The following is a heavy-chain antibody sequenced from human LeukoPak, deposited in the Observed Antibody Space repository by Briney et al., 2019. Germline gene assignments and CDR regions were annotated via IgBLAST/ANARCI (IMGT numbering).Heavy chain of an antibody. D-gene: IGHD3-3*01. V-gene: IGHV1-8*01. Sequence: ASVKVSCKASGYTFTSYDINWVRQATGQGLEWIGWMNPNSGNTGYAQKFQGRVTMTRNTSISTAYMELSSLRSEDTAVYYCARGAATGYDFNYYYYYYMDVWGKGTTVTVSS. CDR3: ARGAATGYDFNYYYYYYMDV. CDR1: GYTFTSYD. CDR2: MNPNSGNT. J-gene: IGHJ6*03.